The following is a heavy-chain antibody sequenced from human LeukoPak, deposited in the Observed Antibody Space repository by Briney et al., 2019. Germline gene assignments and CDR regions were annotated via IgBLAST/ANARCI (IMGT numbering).Heavy chain of an antibody. CDR2: VNHSGST. CDR1: GGSFRGYY. D-gene: IGHD3-3*01. Sequence: PSETLSLTCAVYGGSFRGYYWSWIRQPPGTGLEWIGEVNHSGSTNYNPSLKSRVTISEDTSKNQFSLKLSSVTAADTAVHYCARGGNIWSGLLGRNWFDPWGQGTLVTVSS. V-gene: IGHV4-34*01. CDR3: ARGGNIWSGLLGRNWFDP. J-gene: IGHJ5*02.